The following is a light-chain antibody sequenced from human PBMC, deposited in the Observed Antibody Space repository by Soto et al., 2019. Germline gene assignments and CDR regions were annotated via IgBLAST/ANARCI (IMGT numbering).Light chain of an antibody. CDR1: SSDVGGYNY. Sequence: QSALTQPASVSGSPGQSITISCTGTSSDVGGYNYVSWYQQHPGKAPKLMIYDVSNRPSGVSYRFSGSKSGNTASLTISGLQAEDEADYYCSSYTSSSLLVFGTGTKVTVL. CDR3: SSYTSSSLLV. J-gene: IGLJ1*01. V-gene: IGLV2-14*03. CDR2: DVS.